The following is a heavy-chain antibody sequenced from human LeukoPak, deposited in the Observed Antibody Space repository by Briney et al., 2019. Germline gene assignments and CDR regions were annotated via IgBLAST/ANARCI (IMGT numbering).Heavy chain of an antibody. CDR1: GFTFSSYA. V-gene: IGHV3-66*01. CDR2: IYSGGRT. D-gene: IGHD4-23*01. Sequence: GGSLRLSCAASGFTFSSYAMSWVRQPPGKGLEWVSVIYSGGRTHYVDSVKGRFTISRDNSKNTVYLQMNSLRAEDTAVYYCASLYYGGNNFDFWGQGALVTVSS. J-gene: IGHJ4*02. CDR3: ASLYYGGNNFDF.